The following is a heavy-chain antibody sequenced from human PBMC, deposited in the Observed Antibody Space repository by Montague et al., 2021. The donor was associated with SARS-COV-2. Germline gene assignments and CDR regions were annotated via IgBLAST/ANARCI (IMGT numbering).Heavy chain of an antibody. V-gene: IGHV4-39*06. CDR3: ARDGALRFEVLIGPRHYDYGMDV. Sequence: SETLSLTCTVSGGSISSSCYYWGRMRPPPGQGLVWIGSNYYSGSTYSTPSLKSRVTISAYTSKYQFPLKLSTVTAAATAVYSCARDGALRFEVLIGPRHYDYGMDVWGQGTTVTVSS. J-gene: IGHJ6*02. CDR1: GGSISSSCYY. D-gene: IGHD3-9*01. CDR2: NYYSGST.